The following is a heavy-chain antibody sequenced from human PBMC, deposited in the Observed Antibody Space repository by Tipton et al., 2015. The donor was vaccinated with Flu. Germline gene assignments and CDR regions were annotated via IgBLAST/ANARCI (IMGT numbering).Heavy chain of an antibody. J-gene: IGHJ3*02. V-gene: IGHV3-9*01. CDR2: ISWNSGSI. CDR3: AKGHDYGDGRGAFDI. Sequence: SLRLSCAASGFTFDDYAMHWVRQAPGKGLEWVSGISWNSGSIGYADSVKGRFTISRDNAKNSLYLQMNSLRAEDTALYYCAKGHDYGDGRGAFDIWGQGTMVTVSS. CDR1: GFTFDDYA. D-gene: IGHD4-17*01.